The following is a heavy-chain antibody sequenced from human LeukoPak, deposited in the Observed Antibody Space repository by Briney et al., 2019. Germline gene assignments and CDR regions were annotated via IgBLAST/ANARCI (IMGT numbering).Heavy chain of an antibody. CDR1: GGSISNNHW. J-gene: IGHJ4*02. CDR3: ARRGYDLKYFDY. D-gene: IGHD5-12*01. CDR2: IHHSGSA. Sequence: SETLSLTCDISGGSISNNHWWNWVRQSPRRGLEWIGEIHHSGSANYNPSLKSRVTISVDRSKNQFSLKLSSVTAADTAVYYCARRGYDLKYFDYWGQGTLVTVSS. V-gene: IGHV4-4*02.